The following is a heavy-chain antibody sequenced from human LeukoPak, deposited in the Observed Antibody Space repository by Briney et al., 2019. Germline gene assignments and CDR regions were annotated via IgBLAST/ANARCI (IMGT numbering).Heavy chain of an antibody. CDR3: TTAYCSSTSCYSPDFDY. V-gene: IGHV3-15*01. J-gene: IGHJ4*02. CDR1: GFTFSNAW. Sequence: GGSLRLSCAASGFTFSNAWMSWVRQAPGKGLEWVGRVKSKTDGGTTDYAAPVKGRFTISRDDSKSTLYLQMNSLKTEDTAVYYCTTAYCSSTSCYSPDFDYWGQGTLVTVSS. CDR2: VKSKTDGGTT. D-gene: IGHD2-2*01.